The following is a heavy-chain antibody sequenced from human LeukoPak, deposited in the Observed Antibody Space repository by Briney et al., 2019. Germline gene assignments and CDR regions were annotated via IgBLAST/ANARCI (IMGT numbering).Heavy chain of an antibody. CDR1: GYTFTGYY. CDR2: INPGSGGT. CDR3: GRDYYDSRGDGALDF. J-gene: IGHJ3*01. D-gene: IGHD3-22*01. V-gene: IGHV1-2*02. Sequence: ASVKVSCKASGYTFTGYYMHWVRRAPGQGLEWMGWINPGSGGTNYAQKFQDRVTMTRDTSISTFYMELSRLRSDDTAVYYCGRDYYDSRGDGALDFWGQGTMVSVSS.